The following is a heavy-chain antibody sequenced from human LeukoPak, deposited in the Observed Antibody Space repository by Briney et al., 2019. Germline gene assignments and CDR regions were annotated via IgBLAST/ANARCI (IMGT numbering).Heavy chain of an antibody. CDR1: GGSISSYY. J-gene: IGHJ4*02. Sequence: RPSETLSLTCTVSGGSISSYYWSWIRQPAGKGLEWIGRIYTSGSTNYNPSLESRVTMSVDASKNQFSLKLSSVTAADTAVYYCARETGFFGALDYWGQGTLVTVSS. V-gene: IGHV4-4*07. CDR3: ARETGFFGALDY. D-gene: IGHD3-3*01. CDR2: IYTSGST.